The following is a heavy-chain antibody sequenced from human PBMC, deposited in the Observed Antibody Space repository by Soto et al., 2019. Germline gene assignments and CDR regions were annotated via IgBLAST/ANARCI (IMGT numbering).Heavy chain of an antibody. D-gene: IGHD4-17*01. CDR3: AFSWNALAVTTFDY. V-gene: IGHV4-59*01. CDR2: IYDRGTT. CDR1: GSSIGTYC. Sequence: QVQLQESGPGLVRPSETLSLTCTVSGSSIGTYCWSWIRQSPGKGLEWIGYIYDRGTTDYNPSLTSRVTMSVDTSKSQFSLHLNSVTTADSAVYYCAFSWNALAVTTFDYWGQGIQVTVSA. J-gene: IGHJ4*02.